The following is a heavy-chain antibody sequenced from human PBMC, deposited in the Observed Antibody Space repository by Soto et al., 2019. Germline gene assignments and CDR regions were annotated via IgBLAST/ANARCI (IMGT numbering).Heavy chain of an antibody. CDR3: ARRVSGNYDY. Sequence: EVQLAESGGGMVQPGGSLRLYCVASGFTFSSYDMHWVRQAPGKGLEYVSSISSNGGTTYYGNSVKGRFTISRDNSKNTLYLQMGSLRAEDMAVYYCARRVSGNYDYWGQGTLVTVSS. J-gene: IGHJ4*02. CDR2: ISSNGGTT. V-gene: IGHV3-64*01. CDR1: GFTFSSYD. D-gene: IGHD1-7*01.